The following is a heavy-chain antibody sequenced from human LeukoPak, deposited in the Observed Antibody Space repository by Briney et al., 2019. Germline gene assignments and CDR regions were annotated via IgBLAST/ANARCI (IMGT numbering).Heavy chain of an antibody. V-gene: IGHV4-34*01. CDR2: INHSGST. CDR1: GGSFSGYY. D-gene: IGHD7-27*01. J-gene: IGHJ3*02. CDR3: ARAGANWGSKYAFDI. Sequence: PSETLSLTCAVYGGSFSGYYLSWLRQPPGKGLEWIGEINHSGSTNYNPSLKSRVTISVDTSKNQFSLKLSSVTAADTAVYYCARAGANWGSKYAFDIWRQGTMVTVSS.